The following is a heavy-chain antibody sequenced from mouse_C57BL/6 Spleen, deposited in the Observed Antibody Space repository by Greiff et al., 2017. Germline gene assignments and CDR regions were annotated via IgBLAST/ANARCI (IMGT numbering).Heavy chain of an antibody. CDR3: ARWESNWGFAY. CDR2: INPNNGGT. D-gene: IGHD4-1*01. CDR1: GYTFTDYN. V-gene: IGHV1-18*01. J-gene: IGHJ3*01. Sequence: DVKLVESGPELVKPGASVKIPCKASGYTFTDYNMDWVKQSHGKSLEWIGDINPNNGGTIYNQKFKGKATLTVDKSSSTAYMELRSLTSEDTAVYYCARWESNWGFAYWGQGTLVTVSA.